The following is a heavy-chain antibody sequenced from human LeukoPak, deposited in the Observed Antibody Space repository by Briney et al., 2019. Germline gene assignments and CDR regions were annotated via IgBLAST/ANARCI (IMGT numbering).Heavy chain of an antibody. CDR1: GFTFSSYG. V-gene: IGHV3-30*18. Sequence: PGGSLRLSCAASGFTFSSYGMHWVRQAPGKGLEWVAVISYDGSNKYYADSMKGRFTISRDNSKNTLYLQMNSLRAEDTAVYYCANLYYDILTGYYNVPDAFDIWGQGTMVTVSS. CDR3: ANLYYDILTGYYNVPDAFDI. D-gene: IGHD3-9*01. J-gene: IGHJ3*02. CDR2: ISYDGSNK.